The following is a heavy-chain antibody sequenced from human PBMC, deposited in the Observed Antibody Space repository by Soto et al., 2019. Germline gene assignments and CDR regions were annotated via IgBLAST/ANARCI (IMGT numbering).Heavy chain of an antibody. J-gene: IGHJ4*02. CDR3: AKRGAPLDGLIVLMVYAPAYFDY. CDR1: GFTFSSYA. CDR2: ISGSGGST. D-gene: IGHD2-8*01. Sequence: GGSLRLSCAASGFTFSSYAMSWVRQAPGKGLEWVSAISGSGGSTYYADSVKGRFTISRDNSKNTLYLQMNSLRAEDTAVYYCAKRGAPLDGLIVLMVYAPAYFDYWGQGTLVTVSS. V-gene: IGHV3-23*01.